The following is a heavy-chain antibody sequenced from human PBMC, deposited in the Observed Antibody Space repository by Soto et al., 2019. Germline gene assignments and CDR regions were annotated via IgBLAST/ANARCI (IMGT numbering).Heavy chain of an antibody. J-gene: IGHJ4*02. CDR3: ARAKWTTVTTSFDY. V-gene: IGHV4-4*02. CDR2: IYHSGST. CDR1: GGSISSGNW. Sequence: SETLSLTCAVSGGSISSGNWWSWVRQPPGKGLEWIGEIYHSGSTNYNPSLKSRVTISVDKSKNQFSLKLSSVTAADTAVYYCARAKWTTVTTSFDYWGQGTLVTVSS. D-gene: IGHD4-17*01.